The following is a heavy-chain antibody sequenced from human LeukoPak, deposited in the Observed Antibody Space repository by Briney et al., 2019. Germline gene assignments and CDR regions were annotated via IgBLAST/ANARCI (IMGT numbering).Heavy chain of an antibody. Sequence: SVKVSCKASGGTFSSYAISWVRRAPGQGLEWMGGIIPIFGTANYAQKFQGRVTITADESTSTAYMELSSLRSEDTAVYYCARDAFTMVRGVIGPSWYYYYMDVWGKGTTVTISS. V-gene: IGHV1-69*13. CDR3: ARDAFTMVRGVIGPSWYYYYMDV. D-gene: IGHD3-10*01. CDR2: IIPIFGTA. CDR1: GGTFSSYA. J-gene: IGHJ6*03.